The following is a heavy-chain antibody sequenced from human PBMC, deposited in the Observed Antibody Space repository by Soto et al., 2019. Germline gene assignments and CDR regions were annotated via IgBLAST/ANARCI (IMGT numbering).Heavy chain of an antibody. J-gene: IGHJ3*02. CDR1: GFTFSDSA. CDR2: VRSKTTNFAT. Sequence: EVKFVESGGGLVQPGASLKLSCAASGFTFSDSALHWVRQASGKGLEWVGRVRSKTTNFATAYAASVNGRFTISRDDSKNTAYLQMNSLKTEDTAVYYCTSYNSVSNPGFDIWGQGTMVTVSS. V-gene: IGHV3-73*02. D-gene: IGHD6-19*01. CDR3: TSYNSVSNPGFDI.